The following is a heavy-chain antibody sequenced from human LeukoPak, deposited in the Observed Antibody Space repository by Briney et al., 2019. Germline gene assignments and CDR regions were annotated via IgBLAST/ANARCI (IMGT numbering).Heavy chain of an antibody. CDR1: GFTFSSYG. CDR3: AKGLSRRRGYCSGGSCFSSQFDY. D-gene: IGHD2-15*01. Sequence: GGSLRLSCAASGFTFSSYGMHWVRQAPGKGLEWVAVISYDGSNKYYADSVKGRFTISRDNSKNTLYLQMNSLRAEDTAVYYCAKGLSRRRGYCSGGSCFSSQFDYWGQGTLVTVSS. CDR2: ISYDGSNK. J-gene: IGHJ4*02. V-gene: IGHV3-30*18.